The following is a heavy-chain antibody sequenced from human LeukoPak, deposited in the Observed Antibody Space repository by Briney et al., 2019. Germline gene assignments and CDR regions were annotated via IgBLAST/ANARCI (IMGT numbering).Heavy chain of an antibody. J-gene: IGHJ4*02. D-gene: IGHD2-15*01. CDR3: ARDRVALDY. CDR2: IYSSGST. V-gene: IGHV4-59*01. Sequence: SETLSLTCTVSGGSISSYYWSWIRQPPGKGLEWIGYIYSSGSTNYNPSLKSRVTISVDTSKNQFSLKLSSVTAADTAVYYCARDRVALDYWGQGTLVTVSS. CDR1: GGSISSYY.